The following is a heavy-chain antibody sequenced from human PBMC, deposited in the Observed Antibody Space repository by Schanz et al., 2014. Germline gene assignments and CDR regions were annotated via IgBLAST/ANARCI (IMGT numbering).Heavy chain of an antibody. D-gene: IGHD3-10*01. Sequence: EVQLVESGGGLVQPGRSLRLSCAASGFNFGSHGMHWVRQAPGKGLEWVSAISGSGGSTYYADSVKGRFTISRDNAKNTLYLQMNSLRAEDTAVYYCARPALWFGDNCFDPWGQGTLVTVSS. CDR3: ARPALWFGDNCFDP. CDR1: GFNFGSHG. V-gene: IGHV3-23*04. CDR2: ISGSGGST. J-gene: IGHJ5*02.